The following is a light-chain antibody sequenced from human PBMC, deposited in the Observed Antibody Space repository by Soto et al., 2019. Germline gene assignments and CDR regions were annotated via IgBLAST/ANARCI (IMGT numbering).Light chain of an antibody. CDR2: GSS. CDR1: QTVTNNY. J-gene: IGKJ2*01. V-gene: IGKV3-20*01. CDR3: QQYCSSFPYT. Sequence: EVVLTQSPGTLSLSPGERATLSCRASQTVTNNYLAWFQQKPGQAPTLLIFGSSDRATGITDRFSGSGSGTDFTLTISRLEPEDFALYYCQQYCSSFPYTFGQGTMLEIK.